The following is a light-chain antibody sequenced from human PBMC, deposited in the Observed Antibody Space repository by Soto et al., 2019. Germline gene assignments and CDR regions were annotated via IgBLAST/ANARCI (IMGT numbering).Light chain of an antibody. CDR1: RDVGSD. CDR3: LHDYGDSWK. J-gene: IGKJ1*01. V-gene: IGKV1-6*01. Sequence: QMTQSPSSLSASVGEKIIITCRASRDVGSDVSWYQQKPGQAPKLLIYAASNLYTGVPSRFSGSRSGTEFTLTISSLQPEDFASYYCLHDYGDSWKFGQGTKVDIK. CDR2: AAS.